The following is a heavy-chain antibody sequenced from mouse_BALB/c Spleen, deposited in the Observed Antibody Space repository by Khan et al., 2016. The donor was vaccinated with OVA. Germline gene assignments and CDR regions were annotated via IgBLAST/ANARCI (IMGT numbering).Heavy chain of an antibody. CDR1: GYSITSDYA. J-gene: IGHJ2*01. CDR2: ITYSGST. D-gene: IGHD1-1*01. CDR3: ARSGTISTVVATDFDS. V-gene: IGHV3-2*02. Sequence: EVQLQESGPGLVKPSQSLSLTCTVTGYSITSDYAWNWIRQFPGNKLEWMGYITYSGSTSYNPSLKSRISITRNTSQNQFFLQLSSVTTEDTATYYCARSGTISTVVATDFDSWGQGTTLTVSS.